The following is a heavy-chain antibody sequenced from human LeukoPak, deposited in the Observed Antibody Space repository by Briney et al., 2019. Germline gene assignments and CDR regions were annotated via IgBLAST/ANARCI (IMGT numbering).Heavy chain of an antibody. V-gene: IGHV3-9*01. CDR2: ISWNSGSI. J-gene: IGHJ4*02. CDR3: ARDQGSYQRY. D-gene: IGHD1-26*01. CDR1: GFTFDDYA. Sequence: GGSLRLSCAASGFTFDDYAMHWVRQAPGKGLEWVSGISWNSGSIGYADSVKGRFTISRDNAKNSLYLQMNSLRAEDTAVYYCARDQGSYQRYWGQGTLVTVSS.